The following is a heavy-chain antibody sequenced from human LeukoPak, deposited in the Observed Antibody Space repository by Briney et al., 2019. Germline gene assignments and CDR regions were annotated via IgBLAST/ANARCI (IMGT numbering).Heavy chain of an antibody. CDR3: ARRDCSSTSCYGAFDI. D-gene: IGHD2-2*01. J-gene: IGHJ3*02. CDR2: IYYSGST. CDR1: GGSISSSSYY. V-gene: IGHV4-39*01. Sequence: SETLSLTCTVSGGSISSSSYYWGWIRQPPGKGLEWIGRIYYSGSTYYNPSLKSRVTISVDTSKNQFSLKLSSVTAADTAVYYCARRDCSSTSCYGAFDIWGQGTMVTVSS.